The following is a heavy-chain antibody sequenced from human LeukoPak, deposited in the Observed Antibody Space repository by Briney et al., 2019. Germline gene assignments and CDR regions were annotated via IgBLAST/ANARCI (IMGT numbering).Heavy chain of an antibody. CDR3: ARRGDASSGWGDHDF. CDR1: GFTFNRNA. Sequence: GGSLRLSCAASGFTFNRNAISWVRQAPGKGLEWVSTIGGSGDKTFYADSVKGRFTISRDNSKNMVHLQMNSLTGEDTALYYCARRGDASSGWGDHDFWGQGALVTVSS. D-gene: IGHD6-19*01. CDR2: IGGSGDKT. V-gene: IGHV3-23*01. J-gene: IGHJ4*02.